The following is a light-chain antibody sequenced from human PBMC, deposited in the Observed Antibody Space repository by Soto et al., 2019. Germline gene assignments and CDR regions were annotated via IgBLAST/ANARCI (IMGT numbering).Light chain of an antibody. CDR3: ASYTTDNTLVV. Sequence: QSVLTQPASVSGSPGQSITISCTGTSSDVGAYNYVSWYQQHPGKAPKLIIYEVNNRPSGVSNRFSGSKSGNTASLTISGLQAEDEADYHCASYTTDNTLVVFGGGTKLTVL. CDR2: EVN. V-gene: IGLV2-14*01. CDR1: SSDVGAYNY. J-gene: IGLJ3*02.